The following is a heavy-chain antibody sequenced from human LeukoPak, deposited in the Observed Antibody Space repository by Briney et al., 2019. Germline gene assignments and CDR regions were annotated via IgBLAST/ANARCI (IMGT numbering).Heavy chain of an antibody. J-gene: IGHJ4*02. CDR1: GFTFNSYS. V-gene: IGHV3-48*01. CDR3: ASPFDY. CDR2: IDSSSSTI. Sequence: GGSLRVSRAASGFTFNSYSMNWVRQAPGKGLEWVSYIDSSSSTIYYADSVKGRFTISRDNAKKSLYLQMNSLRAEDTAVYYCASPFDYWGQGTLVTVSS.